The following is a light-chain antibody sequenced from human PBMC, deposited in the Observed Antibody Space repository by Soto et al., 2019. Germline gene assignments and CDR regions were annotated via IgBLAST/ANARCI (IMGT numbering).Light chain of an antibody. CDR3: CSYAGSYNYV. J-gene: IGLJ1*01. CDR2: DVS. Sequence: QSALTQPRSVSGSPGQSVTISCTGTSSDVGTYNYVSWYQQHPGKAPKVMIYDVSKRPSGVPDRFSGSKSGTTASLTISGLQADDEADYYCCSYAGSYNYVFGSGTKVTDL. V-gene: IGLV2-11*01. CDR1: SSDVGTYNY.